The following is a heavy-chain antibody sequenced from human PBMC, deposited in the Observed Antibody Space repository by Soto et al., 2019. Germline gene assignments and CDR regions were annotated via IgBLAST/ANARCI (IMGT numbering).Heavy chain of an antibody. V-gene: IGHV3-72*01. CDR3: ARDTGGSYDY. J-gene: IGHJ4*02. CDR1: GFAFDDYY. CDR2: TRDKPNNYAA. Sequence: EGQLVQSGGGLVQPGESLRLSCTASGFAFDDYYMDWVRQVPGKGLEWIGRTRDKPNNYAAEYVASVKGRFTISRDASKDSMYLQMHTVKTEDTAVYYCARDTGGSYDYWGQGALVIVSS. D-gene: IGHD1-26*01.